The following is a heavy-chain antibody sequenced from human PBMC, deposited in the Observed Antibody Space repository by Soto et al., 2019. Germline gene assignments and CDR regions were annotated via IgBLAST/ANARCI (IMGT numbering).Heavy chain of an antibody. D-gene: IGHD6-19*01. Sequence: EVQLLESGGGLVPPGGSLRLSCAASGFTISSYAMSWVRQAPGKGLERVSAISGSGGRTYYADSVKGRFTISGDNSKSTLYLKMNSLRAEDTAVYYCAKEHTYTTDWYVGDHWGQGTLVTVSS. V-gene: IGHV3-23*01. CDR1: GFTISSYA. CDR2: ISGSGGRT. CDR3: AKEHTYTTDWYVGDH. J-gene: IGHJ4*02.